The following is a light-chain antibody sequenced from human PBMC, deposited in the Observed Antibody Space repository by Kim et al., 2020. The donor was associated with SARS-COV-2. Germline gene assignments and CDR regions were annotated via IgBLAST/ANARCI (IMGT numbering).Light chain of an antibody. V-gene: IGLV3-19*01. CDR1: SLRSYY. Sequence: VALRQTVRITCQGDSLRSYYATWYQQKPGQAPILVIYGKNDRPSGIPDRFSGSGSGNTASLTITGTQAGDEADYYCNSRDNNNNVVFGGGTQLTVL. CDR3: NSRDNNNNVV. J-gene: IGLJ2*01. CDR2: GKN.